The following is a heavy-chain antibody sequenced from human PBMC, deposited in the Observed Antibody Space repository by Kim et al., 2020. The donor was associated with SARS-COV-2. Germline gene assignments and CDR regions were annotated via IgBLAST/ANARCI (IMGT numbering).Heavy chain of an antibody. Sequence: GGSLRLSCAASGFTFSDYYMSWIRQAPGKGLEWVSYISSSGSTIYYADSVKGRFTISRDNAKNSLYLQMNSLRAEDTAVYYCAGDRWVLIAVAGDDAFDIWGQGTMVTVSS. D-gene: IGHD6-19*01. CDR3: AGDRWVLIAVAGDDAFDI. J-gene: IGHJ3*02. V-gene: IGHV3-11*01. CDR1: GFTFSDYY. CDR2: ISSSGSTI.